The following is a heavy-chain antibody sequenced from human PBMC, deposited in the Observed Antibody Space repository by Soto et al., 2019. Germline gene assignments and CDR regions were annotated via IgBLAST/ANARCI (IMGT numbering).Heavy chain of an antibody. CDR1: GFTFSSYS. V-gene: IGHV3-21*01. J-gene: IGHJ4*02. Sequence: EVQLVESGGGLVKPGGSLRLSCAASGFTFSSYSMNWVRQAPGKGLEWVSSISSSSSYIYYADSVKGRFTISRDNAKNSLYLHMNSLRAEDTAVYYCAIRSGVGVTEKIDYWGQGTLVTVSS. CDR3: AIRSGVGVTEKIDY. D-gene: IGHD2-21*02. CDR2: ISSSSSYI.